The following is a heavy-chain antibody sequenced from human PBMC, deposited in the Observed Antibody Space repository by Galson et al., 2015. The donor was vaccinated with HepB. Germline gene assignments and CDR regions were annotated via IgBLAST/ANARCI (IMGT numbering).Heavy chain of an antibody. CDR1: GFTFSSYS. J-gene: IGHJ4*02. CDR3: ARDRDYGDYGGTRNFDY. D-gene: IGHD4-17*01. V-gene: IGHV3-21*01. CDR2: ISSSSSYI. Sequence: SLRLSCAASGFTFSSYSMNWVRQAPGKGLEWVSSISSSSSYIYYADSVKGRFTISRDNAKNSLYLQVNSLRAEDTAVYYCARDRDYGDYGGTRNFDYWGQGTLVTVSS.